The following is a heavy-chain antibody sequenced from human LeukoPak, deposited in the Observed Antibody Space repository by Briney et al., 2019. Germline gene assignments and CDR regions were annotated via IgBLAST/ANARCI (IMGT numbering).Heavy chain of an antibody. CDR3: AKGHSGSYRNAFDI. CDR1: GFTVSSNY. V-gene: IGHV3-53*05. D-gene: IGHD1-26*01. CDR2: IYSGGST. J-gene: IGHJ3*02. Sequence: QTGGSLRLSCAASGFTVSSNYMSWVRQAPGKGLEWVSVIYSGGSTYYADSVKGRFTISRDNSKNTLYLQMNSLRAEDTALYYCAKGHSGSYRNAFDIWGQGTMVTVSS.